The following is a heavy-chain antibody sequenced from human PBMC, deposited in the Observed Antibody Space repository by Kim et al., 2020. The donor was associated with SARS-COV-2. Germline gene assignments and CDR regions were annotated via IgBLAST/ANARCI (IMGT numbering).Heavy chain of an antibody. CDR1: GFTFSSYG. CDR3: AKDRGGSYSWYYYYGMDV. Sequence: GGSLRLSCAASGFTFSSYGMHWVRQAPGKGLEWVAVISYDGSNKYYADSVKGRFTISRDNSKNTLYLQMNSLRAEDTAVYYCAKDRGGSYSWYYYYGMDVWGQGTTVTVSS. CDR2: ISYDGSNK. V-gene: IGHV3-30*18. D-gene: IGHD1-26*01. J-gene: IGHJ6*02.